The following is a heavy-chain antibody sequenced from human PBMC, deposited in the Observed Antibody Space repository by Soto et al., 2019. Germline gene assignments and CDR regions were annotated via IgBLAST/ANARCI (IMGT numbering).Heavy chain of an antibody. D-gene: IGHD2-2*01. CDR3: ARRVGIDCISTSCYEDYFDY. V-gene: IGHV4-39*01. Sequence: QLQLQESGPGLVKPSETLSLTCTVSGGSISSSSYYWGWIRQPPGKGLEWIGSIYYSGSTYYNPSLKSRVTISVDTSKNQFSLKLSSVTAADTAVYYCARRVGIDCISTSCYEDYFDYWGQGTLVTVSS. J-gene: IGHJ4*02. CDR2: IYYSGST. CDR1: GGSISSSSYY.